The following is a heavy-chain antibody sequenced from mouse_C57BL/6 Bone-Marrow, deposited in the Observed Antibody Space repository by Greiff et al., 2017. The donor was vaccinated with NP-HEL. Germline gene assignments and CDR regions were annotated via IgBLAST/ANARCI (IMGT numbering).Heavy chain of an antibody. CDR1: GFTFSSYG. J-gene: IGHJ3*01. Sequence: EVKVVESGGDLVKPGGSLKLSCAASGFTFSSYGMSWVRQTPDKRLEWVATISSGGSYPYYPDSVQGRFTISRDNAKNTLYLQMSRLKSEDTAMYYCASGGWLLRVFWFADWGKGTLVTVSA. D-gene: IGHD2-3*01. CDR2: ISSGGSYP. CDR3: ASGGWLLRVFWFAD. V-gene: IGHV5-6*01.